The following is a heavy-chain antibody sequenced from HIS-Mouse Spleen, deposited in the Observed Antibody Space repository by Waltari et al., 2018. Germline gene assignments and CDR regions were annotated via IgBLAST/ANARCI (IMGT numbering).Heavy chain of an antibody. Sequence: QVQLQQWGAGLLKPSETLSLTCAVYGGSFSGYYWSWTRQPPRKGLEWIGEINHSGSTNYNPSLKSRVTISVDTSKNQFSLKLSSVTAADTAVYYCARGRSPATVTIGYYFDYWGQGTLVTVSS. V-gene: IGHV4-34*01. D-gene: IGHD4-17*01. J-gene: IGHJ4*02. CDR1: GGSFSGYY. CDR2: INHSGST. CDR3: ARGRSPATVTIGYYFDY.